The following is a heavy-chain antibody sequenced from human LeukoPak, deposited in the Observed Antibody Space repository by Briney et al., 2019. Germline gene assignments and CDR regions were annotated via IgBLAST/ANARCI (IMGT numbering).Heavy chain of an antibody. CDR3: AREPYSSGWYRFGSLDFDY. CDR2: IYYSGST. Sequence: PSETLSLTCTVSGGSISSSSYYWGWIRQPPGKGLEWIGSIYYSGSTHYNPPLKSRVTISVDTSKNQFSLKLSSVTAADTAVYYCAREPYSSGWYRFGSLDFDYWGQGTLVTVSS. CDR1: GGSISSSSYY. V-gene: IGHV4-39*02. D-gene: IGHD6-19*01. J-gene: IGHJ4*02.